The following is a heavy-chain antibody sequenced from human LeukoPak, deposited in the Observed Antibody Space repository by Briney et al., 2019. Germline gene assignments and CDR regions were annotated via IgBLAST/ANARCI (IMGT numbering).Heavy chain of an antibody. V-gene: IGHV3-23*01. CDR3: ARRGYYDSSGYFDY. D-gene: IGHD3-22*01. J-gene: IGHJ4*02. CDR1: GGTFSNYA. Sequence: ASVKVSCKASGGTFSNYAMSWVRQAPGKGLEWVSGLSGSGHSTYYADSVKGRFTISRDNSKNTLYLQMNSLRAEDTAVYYCARRGYYDSSGYFDYWGQGTLVTVSS. CDR2: LSGSGHST.